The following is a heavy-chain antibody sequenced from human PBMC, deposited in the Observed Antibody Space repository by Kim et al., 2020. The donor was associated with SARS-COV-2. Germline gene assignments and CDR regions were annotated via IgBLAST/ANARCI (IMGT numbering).Heavy chain of an antibody. V-gene: IGHV4-4*02. J-gene: IGHJ2*01. CDR1: GGYISSSNW. CDR3: VPKLRGAGVIWYFDL. Sequence: SETLSLTCAVSGGYISSSNWWSWVRQPPGKGLEWIGEIYHSGSTNYNPSLKSRVTISVDKSKNQFSLKLSSVTAADTAVYYCVPKLRGAGVIWYFDLWGRGTLVTVSS. CDR2: IYHSGST. D-gene: IGHD2-21*01.